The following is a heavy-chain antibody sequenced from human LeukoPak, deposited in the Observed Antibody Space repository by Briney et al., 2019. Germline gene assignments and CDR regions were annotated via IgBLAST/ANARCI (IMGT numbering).Heavy chain of an antibody. Sequence: PGGSLRLSCAASGFSFSNYWMNWVRQAPGKGLEWVANIKKDGSERYYVDSLKGRFTISRDNAKNSLYLQMNSLRAEDTAVYYCARVEASGYDYGAFDYWGQGSLVTVSS. CDR2: IKKDGSER. V-gene: IGHV3-7*01. CDR3: ARVEASGYDYGAFDY. D-gene: IGHD5-12*01. CDR1: GFSFSNYW. J-gene: IGHJ4*02.